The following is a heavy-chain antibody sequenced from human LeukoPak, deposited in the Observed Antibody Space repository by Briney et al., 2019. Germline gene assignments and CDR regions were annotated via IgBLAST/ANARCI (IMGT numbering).Heavy chain of an antibody. D-gene: IGHD1-26*01. Sequence: SVKVSCKASGGTFSSYAISWVRQAPGQGLEWMGGIIPIFGTANYAQKFQGRVTITTDESTSTAYMELSSLRSEDTAVYYCARPGGSYFNDAFDIWGQGTMVTVSS. CDR3: ARPGGSYFNDAFDI. V-gene: IGHV1-69*05. J-gene: IGHJ3*02. CDR2: IIPIFGTA. CDR1: GGTFSSYA.